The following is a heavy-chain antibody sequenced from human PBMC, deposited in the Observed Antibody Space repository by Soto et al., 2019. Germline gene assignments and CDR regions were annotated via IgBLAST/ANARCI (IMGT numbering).Heavy chain of an antibody. CDR1: GVSFSIYA. CDR2: ISGSGGST. J-gene: IGHJ6*03. CDR3: ASRGQTVADPEYYYYYYYMDV. V-gene: IGHV3-23*01. D-gene: IGHD6-19*01. Sequence: PGGSLRLSCAASGVSFSIYAMSWVRQAPGKGLEWVSAISGSGGSTYYADSVKGRFTISRDNYKNTLYLQMNSLRAEDTAVYYCASRGQTVADPEYYYYYYYMDVWGKGTTVTVSS.